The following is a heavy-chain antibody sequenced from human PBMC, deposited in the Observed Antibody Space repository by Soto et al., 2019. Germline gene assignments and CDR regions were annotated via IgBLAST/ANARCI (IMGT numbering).Heavy chain of an antibody. V-gene: IGHV3-21*01. CDR1: GFTFDDYT. CDR2: ISKSDYT. D-gene: IGHD2-2*01. Sequence: GSLRLSCAASGFTFDDYTMHWVRQAPGKGLEWVSSISKSDYTYYSDSVKGRFTISRDNAKNSASLQMNTLRVEDTAVYYCAREDSIIIPAVSDFWGQGTLVTVSS. J-gene: IGHJ4*02. CDR3: AREDSIIIPAVSDF.